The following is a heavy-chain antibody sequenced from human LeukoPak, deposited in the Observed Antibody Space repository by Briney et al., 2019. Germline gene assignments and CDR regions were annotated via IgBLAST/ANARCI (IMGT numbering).Heavy chain of an antibody. J-gene: IGHJ6*03. V-gene: IGHV4-38-2*02. CDR1: GYSISTGYY. D-gene: IGHD4-11*01. CDR3: ARDGGYSNPYYYYYYYMDF. CDR2: FYHGGST. Sequence: SETLSLTCTVSGYSISTGYYWDWIRQPPGKGLEWIGTFYHGGSTYYNPSLKSRVTISVDTSENHFSLKLSSVTAADTAVYYCARDGGYSNPYYYYYYYMDFWGKETTVTVSS.